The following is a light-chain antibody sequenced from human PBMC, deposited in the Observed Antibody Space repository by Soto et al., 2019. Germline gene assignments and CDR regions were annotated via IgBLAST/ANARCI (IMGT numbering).Light chain of an antibody. J-gene: IGKJ3*01. CDR1: RNIANY. CDR3: QQSYTTFEVS. V-gene: IGKV1-39*01. CDR2: SAS. Sequence: DIQMTQSPSFLSASVGDRVTITCRATRNIANYLNWYQQKPGQAPELLISSASSLQSGVPSGFSGSGSGTDFTLTINNLQPADFATYFCQQSYTTFEVSFGPGTKVDRK.